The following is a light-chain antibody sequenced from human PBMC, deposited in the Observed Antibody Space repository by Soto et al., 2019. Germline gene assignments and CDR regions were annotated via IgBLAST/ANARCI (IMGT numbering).Light chain of an antibody. CDR2: EGI. Sequence: QSALTQHASVSWSPGQSITISCTGTSSDVGNYNLVSWYQHHPGKAPKMMLYEGIKRPSGVSNRISGSKSGDTASLTISGLQAEDEADYYCCAYVGSSNSVVFGGGTKLTVL. V-gene: IGLV2-23*01. J-gene: IGLJ2*01. CDR1: SSDVGNYNL. CDR3: CAYVGSSNSVV.